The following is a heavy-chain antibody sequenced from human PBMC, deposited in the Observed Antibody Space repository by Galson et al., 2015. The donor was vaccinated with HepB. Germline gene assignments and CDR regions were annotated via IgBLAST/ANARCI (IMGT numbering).Heavy chain of an antibody. CDR3: ARHAPISTGYYGGFDY. Sequence: SVKVSCKASGYTFTSYAINWVRQAPGQGLEWMGWINTNTGNPAYAQGFTGRFVFSLDTSVSTTYLQISSLKAEDTAVYYCARHAPISTGYYGGFDYWGQGTLVTVSS. CDR2: INTNTGNP. CDR1: GYTFTSYA. J-gene: IGHJ4*02. D-gene: IGHD3-9*01. V-gene: IGHV7-4-1*02.